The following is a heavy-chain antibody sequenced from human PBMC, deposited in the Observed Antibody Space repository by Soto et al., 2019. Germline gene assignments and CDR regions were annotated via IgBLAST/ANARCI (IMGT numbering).Heavy chain of an antibody. J-gene: IGHJ6*03. V-gene: IGHV3-33*01. CDR2: IWYDGSNK. CDR3: ARVGRFLEWLRNSREYYYYYMDV. Sequence: GGSLRLSCAASGFTFSSYGMHWVRQAPGKGLEWVAVIWYDGSNKYYADSVKGRFTISRDNSKNTLYLQMNSLRAEDTAVYYCARVGRFLEWLRNSREYYYYYMDVWGKGTTVTVSS. D-gene: IGHD3-3*01. CDR1: GFTFSSYG.